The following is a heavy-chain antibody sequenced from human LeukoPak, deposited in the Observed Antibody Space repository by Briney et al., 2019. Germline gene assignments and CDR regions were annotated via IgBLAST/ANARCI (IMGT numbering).Heavy chain of an antibody. CDR1: GGSISSGSYY. CDR3: ARGYCSGGSCQEQNWFDP. Sequence: SETLSLTCTVSGGSISSGSYYWSWIRQPAGKGLEWIGRIYTSGSTNYNPSLKSRVTISVDTSKNQFSLKLSSVTAADTAVYYCARGYCSGGSCQEQNWFDPWGQGTLVTVSS. D-gene: IGHD2-15*01. J-gene: IGHJ5*02. CDR2: IYTSGST. V-gene: IGHV4-61*02.